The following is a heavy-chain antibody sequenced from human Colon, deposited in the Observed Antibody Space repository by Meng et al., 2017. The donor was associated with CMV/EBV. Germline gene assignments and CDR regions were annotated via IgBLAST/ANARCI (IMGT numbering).Heavy chain of an antibody. V-gene: IGHV4-39*01. J-gene: IGHJ5*02. CDR3: ARHMSEPESDPFDT. CDR2: VSNTGRN. Sequence: GKGMERSGNVSNTGRNNKRTKVRGRLNISDDTSSNQFSLKLNSVTAADTAVYYCARHMSEPESDPFDTWSQGILVTVSS. D-gene: IGHD1-26*01.